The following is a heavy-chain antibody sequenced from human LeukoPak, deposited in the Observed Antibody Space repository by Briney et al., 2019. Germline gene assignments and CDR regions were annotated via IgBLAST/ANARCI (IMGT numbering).Heavy chain of an antibody. CDR2: IIPIFGTA. CDR1: GGTFSSYA. J-gene: IGHJ4*02. D-gene: IGHD3-3*01. Sequence: SVKVSCKASGGTFSSYAISWVRQAPGQGLEWMGGIIPIFGTANYAQKFQGRVTITADKSTSTAYMELSSLRSEDTAVYYCARASITIFGVVIIEYYFDYWGQGTLVTVSS. CDR3: ARASITIFGVVIIEYYFDY. V-gene: IGHV1-69*06.